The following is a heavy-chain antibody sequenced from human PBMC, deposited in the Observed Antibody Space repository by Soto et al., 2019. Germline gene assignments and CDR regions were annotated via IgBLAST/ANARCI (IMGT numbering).Heavy chain of an antibody. CDR3: ARRGAGDFWSGYSYFDY. D-gene: IGHD3-3*01. CDR1: GGSISSSSYY. V-gene: IGHV4-39*01. CDR2: IYYSGST. J-gene: IGHJ4*02. Sequence: SETLSLTCTVSGGSISSSSYYWGWIRQPPGKGLEWIGSIYYSGSTYYNPSLKSRVTISVDTSKNQFSLKLSSVTAADTFLYYCARRGAGDFWSGYSYFDYWGQGTLVTVSS.